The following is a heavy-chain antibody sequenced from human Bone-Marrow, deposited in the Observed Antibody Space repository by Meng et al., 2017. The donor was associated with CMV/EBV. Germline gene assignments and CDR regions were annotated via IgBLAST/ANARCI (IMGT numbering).Heavy chain of an antibody. J-gene: IGHJ6*02. CDR3: ARILEWLEGANYGMDV. Sequence: SETLSLTCAVYGGSFSGYYWSWIRQPPGKGLEWIGEINRGGSANYSPSLKSRLTVSVDTSKNQFSLKLSSVTAADTGVYYCARILEWLEGANYGMDVWGQGTTVTVSS. V-gene: IGHV4-34*01. CDR1: GGSFSGYY. D-gene: IGHD3-3*01. CDR2: INRGGSA.